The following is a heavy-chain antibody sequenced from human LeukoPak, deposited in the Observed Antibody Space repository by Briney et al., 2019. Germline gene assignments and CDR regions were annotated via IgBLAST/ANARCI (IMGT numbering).Heavy chain of an antibody. Sequence: PSETLSLTCAVSGGSISSSSYYWGWIRQPPGKGLEWIGSIDYSGSPCYRPSLKSRATISVDTSKNQFSLKLSSVTAADTAVYYCARAPVPGDYYDSSGYPPGYFDYWGQGTLVTVSS. D-gene: IGHD3-22*01. J-gene: IGHJ4*02. CDR1: GGSISSSSYY. V-gene: IGHV4-39*07. CDR2: IDYSGSP. CDR3: ARAPVPGDYYDSSGYPPGYFDY.